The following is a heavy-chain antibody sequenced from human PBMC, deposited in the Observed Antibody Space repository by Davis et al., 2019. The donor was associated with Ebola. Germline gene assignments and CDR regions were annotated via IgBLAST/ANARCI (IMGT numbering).Heavy chain of an antibody. CDR1: GFSFTSYS. CDR3: ARSHYGGDYLDY. D-gene: IGHD3-16*01. Sequence: GGSLRLSCAASGFSFTSYSMNWVRQAPGKGLEWISYINSRSSIIYYADSVKGRFTISRDNSKNTLFLQMNNLRVEDTAVYYCARSHYGGDYLDYWGQGTLVIVSS. J-gene: IGHJ4*02. V-gene: IGHV3-48*01. CDR2: INSRSSII.